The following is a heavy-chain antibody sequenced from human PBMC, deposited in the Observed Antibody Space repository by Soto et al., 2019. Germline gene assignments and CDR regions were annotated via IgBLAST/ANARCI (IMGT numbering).Heavy chain of an antibody. J-gene: IGHJ5*02. Sequence: GGSLRLSCAASGFSVSSNYMTWVRQAPGKGLGWVSIIYSDGRTNYADSVKGRFTISRDNSKNTVYLQMTSLGADDTAVYYCAREIYAGFGEPWLDPGGEGTLVTVSS. CDR1: GFSVSSNY. CDR3: AREIYAGFGEPWLDP. D-gene: IGHD3-10*01. CDR2: IYSDGRT. V-gene: IGHV3-53*01.